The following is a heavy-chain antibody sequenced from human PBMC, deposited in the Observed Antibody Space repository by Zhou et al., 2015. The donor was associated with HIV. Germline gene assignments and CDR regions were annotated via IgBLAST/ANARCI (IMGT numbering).Heavy chain of an antibody. J-gene: IGHJ4*02. CDR2: INPSGGST. CDR1: GYTFTSYY. CDR3: AREETMLGRGGHFDY. V-gene: IGHV1-46*01. D-gene: IGHD3-22*01. Sequence: QVQLVQSGAEVKKPGASVKVSCKASGYTFTSYYMHWVRQAPGQGLEWMGIINPSGGSTSYAQKFQGRVTMTRDTSTSTVYMELSSLRSEDTAVYYCAREETMLGRGGHFDYWGQGTLVTVSS.